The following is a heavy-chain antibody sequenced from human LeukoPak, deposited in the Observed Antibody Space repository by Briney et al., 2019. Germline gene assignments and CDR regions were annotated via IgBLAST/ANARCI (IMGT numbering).Heavy chain of an antibody. CDR3: VRVRRITIFGVVIEGFADY. D-gene: IGHD3-3*01. J-gene: IGHJ4*02. Sequence: PVKVSCKASGYTFTSYGISWGRQAPGQGLEWMGLIRAYNGKPNYAQKLQGRVTMTTDTHTRTADMELRSLRSDDTAVYYCVRVRRITIFGVVIEGFADYGGRGTVVSVSS. V-gene: IGHV1-18*01. CDR1: GYTFTSYG. CDR2: IRAYNGKP.